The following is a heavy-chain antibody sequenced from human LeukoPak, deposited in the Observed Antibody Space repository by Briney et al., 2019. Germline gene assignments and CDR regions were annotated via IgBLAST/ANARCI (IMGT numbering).Heavy chain of an antibody. J-gene: IGHJ4*02. V-gene: IGHV1-18*01. CDR2: IDTYNGNT. Sequence: ASVKVSCKASGYTFTNYGITWMRQATGQGLEWMGWIDTYNGNTNYAQNLQGRVTITTDTSTSTAYMELRSLRSDDTAVFYCARDLVDGVGAPGAYWGQGALVTVSS. CDR3: ARDLVDGVGAPGAY. CDR1: GYTFTNYG. D-gene: IGHD1-26*01.